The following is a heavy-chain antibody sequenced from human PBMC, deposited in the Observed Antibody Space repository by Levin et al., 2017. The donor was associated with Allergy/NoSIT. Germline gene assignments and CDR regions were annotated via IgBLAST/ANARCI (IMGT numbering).Heavy chain of an antibody. D-gene: IGHD3-3*01. Sequence: SETLSLTCAVHGGSFSDYYWSWIRQPPGKGLEWIGEINHSGSTNYSPSLKSRVTISVDTSENQISLRLRSVTAADTAVYYCARDYHFWSGYYRDYYYYYGMDGWGQGTTVTVSS. V-gene: IGHV4-34*01. J-gene: IGHJ6*02. CDR2: INHSGST. CDR1: GGSFSDYY. CDR3: ARDYHFWSGYYRDYYYYYGMDG.